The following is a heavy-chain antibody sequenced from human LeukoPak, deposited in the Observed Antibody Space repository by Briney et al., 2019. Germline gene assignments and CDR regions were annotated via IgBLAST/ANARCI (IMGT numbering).Heavy chain of an antibody. CDR1: GGSFSGYY. D-gene: IGHD3-22*01. V-gene: IGHV4-34*01. CDR3: ARARYYYDSSGYSYYMDV. CDR2: IDHSGST. Sequence: SETLPLTCAVYGGSFSGYYWSWIRQPPGKGLEWIGEIDHSGSTNYNPSLKSRVTISVDTSKNQFSLKLSSVTAADTAVYYCARARYYYDSSGYSYYMDVWGKGTTVTVSS. J-gene: IGHJ6*03.